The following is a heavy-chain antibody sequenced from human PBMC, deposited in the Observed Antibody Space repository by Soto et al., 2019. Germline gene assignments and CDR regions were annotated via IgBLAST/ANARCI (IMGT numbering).Heavy chain of an antibody. Sequence: SETLSLTCTVSGGSISSGDYYWSWIRQPPGKGLEWIGYIYYSGSTYYNPSLKSRVTISVDTSKNQFSLKLSSVTAADTAVYYCASRIVVVTATWRRTGWFDPWGQGTLVTVSS. CDR3: ASRIVVVTATWRRTGWFDP. V-gene: IGHV4-30-4*01. CDR2: IYYSGST. J-gene: IGHJ5*02. D-gene: IGHD2-21*02. CDR1: GGSISSGDYY.